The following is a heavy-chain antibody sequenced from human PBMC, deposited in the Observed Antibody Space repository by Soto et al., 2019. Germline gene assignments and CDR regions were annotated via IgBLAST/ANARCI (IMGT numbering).Heavy chain of an antibody. D-gene: IGHD6-6*01. Sequence: GGSLRLSCAASGFTFSSYGMHWVRQAPGKGLEWVAVISYDGSNKYYADSVKGRFTISRDNSKNTLYLQMNSLRAEDTAVYYCAKDRVNGYSSSPGPYGMDVWGQGTTVTVSS. CDR2: ISYDGSNK. J-gene: IGHJ6*02. CDR3: AKDRVNGYSSSPGPYGMDV. V-gene: IGHV3-30*18. CDR1: GFTFSSYG.